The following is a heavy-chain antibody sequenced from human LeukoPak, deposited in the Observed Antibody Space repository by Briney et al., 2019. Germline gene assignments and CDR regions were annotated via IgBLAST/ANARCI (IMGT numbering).Heavy chain of an antibody. Sequence: SETLSLTCTVSGGSISSYYWSWIRQPPGKGLEWIGYIYYSGSTNYNPSLKSRVTISVDTSKNQFSLKLSSVTAADTAVYYCARDYCGSAPHAFDIWGQGTMVTVSS. D-gene: IGHD3-10*01. CDR2: IYYSGST. CDR3: ARDYCGSAPHAFDI. J-gene: IGHJ3*02. CDR1: GGSISSYY. V-gene: IGHV4-59*01.